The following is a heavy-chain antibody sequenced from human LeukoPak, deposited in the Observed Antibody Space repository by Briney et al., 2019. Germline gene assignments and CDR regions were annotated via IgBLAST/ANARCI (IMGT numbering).Heavy chain of an antibody. CDR2: IGSDSSYI. D-gene: IGHD6-13*01. V-gene: IGHV3-30*02. CDR1: GFTFSNYG. J-gene: IGHJ4*02. Sequence: GGSLRLSCAPSGFTFSNYGMHWVRQAPGTRLESVAFIGSDSSYIYYLESVKGRFTISRDNSKNTLYLQMHSLRPEDTALYYCVKDPSVAAASGSFDFWGQGTLVTVSS. CDR3: VKDPSVAAASGSFDF.